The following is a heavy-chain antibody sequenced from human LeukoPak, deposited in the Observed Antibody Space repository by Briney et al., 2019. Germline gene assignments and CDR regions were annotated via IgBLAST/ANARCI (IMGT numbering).Heavy chain of an antibody. V-gene: IGHV4-34*01. J-gene: IGHJ6*03. CDR3: AGLDTYYYYYYMDV. CDR1: GGSFSGYY. Sequence: SETLSLTCAVYGGSFSGYYWSWIRQPPGKGLEWIGEINHSGSTNYNPSLKSRVTISVDTSKNQFSLKLSSVTAADTAVYYCAGLDTYYYYYYMDVWGKGTTVTVSS. CDR2: INHSGST. D-gene: IGHD1-1*01.